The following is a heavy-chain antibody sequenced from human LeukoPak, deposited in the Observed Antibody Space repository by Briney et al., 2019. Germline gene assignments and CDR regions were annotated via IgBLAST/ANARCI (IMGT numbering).Heavy chain of an antibody. CDR1: GFTFSSYG. V-gene: IGHV3-33*06. D-gene: IGHD3-22*01. J-gene: IGHJ4*02. CDR3: AKDLYDSSGYYPTVDY. CDR2: IWYDGSNK. Sequence: GGSLRLSCAASGFTFSSYGMHWVRQAPGKGLEWVAVIWYDGSNKYYADSVKGRFTISRDNSKNTLYLQMNSLRAEDTAVYYCAKDLYDSSGYYPTVDYWGQGTLVTVSS.